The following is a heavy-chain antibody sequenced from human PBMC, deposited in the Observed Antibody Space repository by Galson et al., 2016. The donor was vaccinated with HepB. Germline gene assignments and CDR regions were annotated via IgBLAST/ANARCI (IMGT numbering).Heavy chain of an antibody. D-gene: IGHD2-15*01. CDR1: GSSLRNLGVG. Sequence: PALVKPTQTLTLTCTFSGSSLRNLGVGVGWVRQPPGKALEWLALIYWNDEERYSPSLRSGLTITKDTSRNQVVLTMTNMDPVDTATYYCVHEGYCDGGRCPLDYWGQGTLVTVSS. CDR3: VHEGYCDGGRCPLDY. V-gene: IGHV2-5*01. CDR2: IYWNDEE. J-gene: IGHJ4*02.